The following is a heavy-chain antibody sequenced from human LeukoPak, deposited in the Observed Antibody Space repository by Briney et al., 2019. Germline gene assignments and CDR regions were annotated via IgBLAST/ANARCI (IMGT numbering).Heavy chain of an antibody. CDR2: ISWNSGSI. J-gene: IGHJ3*02. D-gene: IGHD6-19*01. Sequence: GGSLRLSCAASGFTFDDYAMHWVRQAPGKGLEWVSGISWNSGSIGYADSVKGRFTISRDNAKNSLYVQMNSLRAEDTALYYCAKDQQWLDAFDIWGQGTMVTVSS. CDR3: AKDQQWLDAFDI. CDR1: GFTFDDYA. V-gene: IGHV3-9*01.